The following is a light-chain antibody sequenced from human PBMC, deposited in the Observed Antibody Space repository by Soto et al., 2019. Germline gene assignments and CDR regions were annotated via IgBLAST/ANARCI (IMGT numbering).Light chain of an antibody. CDR3: QQYDTWLLYT. CDR2: GVY. V-gene: IGKV3-15*01. Sequence: EIVLTQSPGTLSLSPGERATLSCRASQSVSNNYLAWYQQKPGQAPRLLIYGVYTRAPGIPARFSGSGSGTEFTLTISSLQSEDFAVYYCQQYDTWLLYTFGQGTKLEIK. J-gene: IGKJ2*01. CDR1: QSVSNN.